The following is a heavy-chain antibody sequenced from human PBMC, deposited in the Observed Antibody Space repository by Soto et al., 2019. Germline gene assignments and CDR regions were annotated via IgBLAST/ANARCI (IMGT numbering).Heavy chain of an antibody. J-gene: IGHJ6*02. D-gene: IGHD3-3*01. CDR1: GYTFTGYY. CDR2: INPNSGGT. CDR3: ARGSLTIFGVVSRYGMDV. Sequence: ASVKVSCKASGYTFTGYYMHWVRQAPGQGLEWMGWINPNSGGTNYAQKFQGWVTMTRDTSISTAYMELSRLRSDDTAVYYCARGSLTIFGVVSRYGMDVWGQGPRSPSP. V-gene: IGHV1-2*04.